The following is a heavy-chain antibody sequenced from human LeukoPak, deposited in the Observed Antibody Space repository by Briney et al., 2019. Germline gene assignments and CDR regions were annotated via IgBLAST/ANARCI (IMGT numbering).Heavy chain of an antibody. CDR1: GYTFTSYA. V-gene: IGHV1-3*01. Sequence: WASVKVSCKASGYTFTSYAMHWVRQAPGQRLEWMGWINAGNGNTKYSQKFQGRVTITRDTSASTAYMELSSLRSEDTAVYYCARSLVVAYYFDYWGQGTLVTVSS. J-gene: IGHJ4*02. CDR2: INAGNGNT. CDR3: ARSLVVAYYFDY. D-gene: IGHD2-15*01.